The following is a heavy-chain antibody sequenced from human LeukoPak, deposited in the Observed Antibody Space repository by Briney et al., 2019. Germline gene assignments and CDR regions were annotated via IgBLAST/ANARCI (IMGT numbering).Heavy chain of an antibody. Sequence: GGSLRLSCAASGFTFSSYGMHWVRQAPGKGLEWVAVISYDGSNKYYADSVKGRFTISRDNSKNTLYLQMNSLRAEDTAVYYCAKDQRYSGYDYGSAPWPVDYWGQGTLVTVSS. CDR3: AKDQRYSGYDYGSAPWPVDY. CDR1: GFTFSSYG. V-gene: IGHV3-30*18. J-gene: IGHJ4*02. CDR2: ISYDGSNK. D-gene: IGHD5-12*01.